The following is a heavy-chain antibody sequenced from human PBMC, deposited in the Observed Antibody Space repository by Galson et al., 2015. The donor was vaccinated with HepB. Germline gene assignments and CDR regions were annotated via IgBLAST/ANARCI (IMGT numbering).Heavy chain of an antibody. J-gene: IGHJ1*01. D-gene: IGHD6-19*01. Sequence: LSLTCAVYGGSFSGYYWSWIRQPPGKGLEWIGEINHSGSTNYNPSLKSRVTISVDTSKNQFSLKLSSVTAADTAVYYCARGSKVEAEQSPEGYFQHWGQGTLVTVSS. CDR3: ARGSKVEAEQSPEGYFQH. CDR2: INHSGST. CDR1: GGSFSGYY. V-gene: IGHV4-34*01.